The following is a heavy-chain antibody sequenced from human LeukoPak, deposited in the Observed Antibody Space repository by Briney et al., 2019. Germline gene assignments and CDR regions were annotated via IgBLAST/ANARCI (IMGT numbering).Heavy chain of an antibody. V-gene: IGHV3-30*18. Sequence: GGSLRLSCAASGFTFSHFGMHWVRQAPGKGLEWVAVISYDGANKYYADSVKGRFTISRDNSKNTLYLQMNSLRGDDTGMYFCAKDSSSSNLYFGLDVWGQGTTVTVSS. J-gene: IGHJ6*02. CDR3: AKDSSSSNLYFGLDV. CDR2: ISYDGANK. CDR1: GFTFSHFG. D-gene: IGHD6-13*01.